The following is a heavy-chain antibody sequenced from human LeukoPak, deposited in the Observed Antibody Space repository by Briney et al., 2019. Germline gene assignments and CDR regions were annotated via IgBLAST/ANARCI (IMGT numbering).Heavy chain of an antibody. CDR2: IKEDGTET. V-gene: IGHV3-7*03. Sequence: QTGGSLRLSCAAFGFTFSSYAMSWVRLAPGKGLEWMANIKEDGTETYYVDSVKGRFTISRDNAKNSLYLQMNSLRVEDTAVYYCAKEGRSLQTYWGQGTLVTVSS. J-gene: IGHJ4*02. CDR3: AKEGRSLQTY. D-gene: IGHD5-24*01. CDR1: GFTFSSYA.